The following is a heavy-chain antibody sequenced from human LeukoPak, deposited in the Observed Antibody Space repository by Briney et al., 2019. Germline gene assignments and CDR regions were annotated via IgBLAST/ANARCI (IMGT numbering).Heavy chain of an antibody. CDR3: ARSPDYYDSRYDY. V-gene: IGHV3-9*03. J-gene: IGHJ4*02. CDR1: GFTFDDYA. Sequence: GGSLRLSCAASGFTFDDYAMHWVRQAPGKGLEWVSGISWNSGSIGYADSVKGRFTISRDNAKNSLYLQMNSLRAEDMALYYCARSPDYYDSRYDYWGQGTLVTVSS. CDR2: ISWNSGSI. D-gene: IGHD3-22*01.